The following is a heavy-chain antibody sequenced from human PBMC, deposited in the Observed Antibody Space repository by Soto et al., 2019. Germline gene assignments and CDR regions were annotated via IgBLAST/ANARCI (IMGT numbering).Heavy chain of an antibody. V-gene: IGHV5-51*01. CDR1: GYSFTSYW. Sequence: PGESLKISCKGSGYSFTSYWIGWVRQMPGKGLEWMGIIYPGDSDTRYSPSFQGQVTISADKSISTAYLPWSSLKASDTAMYYCARSGAGTTVVVMGGFPAAFDIWGQGTMVTVSS. CDR2: IYPGDSDT. CDR3: ARSGAGTTVVVMGGFPAAFDI. D-gene: IGHD1-1*01. J-gene: IGHJ3*02.